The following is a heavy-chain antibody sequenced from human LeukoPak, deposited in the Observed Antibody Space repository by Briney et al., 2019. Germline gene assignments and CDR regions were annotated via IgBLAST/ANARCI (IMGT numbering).Heavy chain of an antibody. J-gene: IGHJ5*02. V-gene: IGHV4-61*01. Sequence: PSETLSLTCTVSGGSISSSSYYWGWIRQPPGKGLEWIGYIYYSGSTNYNPSLKSRVTISVDTSKNQLSLKLSSVTAADTAVYYCARELPAAAGTDRFDPWGQGTLVTVSS. D-gene: IGHD6-13*01. CDR2: IYYSGST. CDR3: ARELPAAAGTDRFDP. CDR1: GGSISSSSYY.